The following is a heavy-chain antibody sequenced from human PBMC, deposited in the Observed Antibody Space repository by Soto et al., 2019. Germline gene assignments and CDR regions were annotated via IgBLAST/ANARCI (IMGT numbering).Heavy chain of an antibody. D-gene: IGHD6-13*01. CDR1: GFTFGDYA. CDR3: TRVTTKYSSSWYNDY. J-gene: IGHJ4*02. V-gene: IGHV3-49*03. CDR2: IRSKAYGGTT. Sequence: GGSLRLSCTASGFTFGDYAMSWFRQAPGKGLEWVGFIRSKAYGGTTEYAASVKGRFTISRDDSKSIAYLQMNSLKTEDTAVYYCTRVTTKYSSSWYNDYWGQGTLVTVSS.